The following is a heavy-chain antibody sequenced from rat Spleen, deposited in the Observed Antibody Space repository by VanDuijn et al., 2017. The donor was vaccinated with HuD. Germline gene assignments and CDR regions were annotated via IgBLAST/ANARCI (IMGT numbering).Heavy chain of an antibody. CDR1: DYSITSNY. J-gene: IGHJ2*01. CDR2: ISYSGST. V-gene: IGHV3-1*01. CDR3: ARRRGQVYNHYFDY. D-gene: IGHD1-10*01. Sequence: EVQLQESGPGLVKPSQSLSLTCSVTDYSITSNYWDWIRKFPGNKMEWIGHISYSGSTNYNPSLKSRISITRDTSKNQFFLQLNSVTTEDTATYYCARRRGQVYNHYFDYWGQGVMVTVSS.